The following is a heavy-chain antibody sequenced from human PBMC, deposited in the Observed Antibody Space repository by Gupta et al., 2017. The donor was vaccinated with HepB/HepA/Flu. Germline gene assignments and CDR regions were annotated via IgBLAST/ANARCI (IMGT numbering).Heavy chain of an antibody. V-gene: IGHV3-33*01. Sequence: QVQLVESGGDVVQPGRSLRLSCAASGFTFRSYGMHWVRQAPGKGLEWVAVIQNDGSVIYYADSVKGRFNISRDNYNNMVYLQMNTRRAEDTAVYYCAREMSGLQFGALDAGGQGTLVTVSS. CDR3: AREMSGLQFGALDA. CDR1: GFTFRSYG. J-gene: IGHJ5*02. CDR2: IQNDGSVI. D-gene: IGHD3-3*01.